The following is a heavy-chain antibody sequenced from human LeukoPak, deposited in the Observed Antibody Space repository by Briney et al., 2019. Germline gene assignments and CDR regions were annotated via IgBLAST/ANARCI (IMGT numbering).Heavy chain of an antibody. CDR1: GFTFSSYG. V-gene: IGHV3-33*01. CDR3: ATSGSYYRFEY. J-gene: IGHJ4*02. CDR2: IWYDGSNK. Sequence: PGRSLRLSCAASGFTFSSYGMHWVRQAPGKGLEWVAVIWYDGSNKYYADSVKGRFTISRDNSKNTLYLQMNSLRAGDTAVYYCATSGSYYRFEYWGQGTLVTVSS. D-gene: IGHD1-26*01.